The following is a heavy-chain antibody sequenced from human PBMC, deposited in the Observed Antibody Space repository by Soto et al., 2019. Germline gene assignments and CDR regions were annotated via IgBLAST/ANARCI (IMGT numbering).Heavy chain of an antibody. CDR3: ARLLKTYYDFWSCQPNYYYYYGMDV. D-gene: IGHD3-3*01. CDR2: INAGNGNT. V-gene: IGHV1-3*01. J-gene: IGHJ6*02. Sequence: ASVKVSCKASGYTFTSYAMHWVRQAPGQRLEWMGWINAGNGNTKYSQKFQGRVTITRDTSASTAYMELSSLRSEDTAVYYCARLLKTYYDFWSCQPNYYYYYGMDVCGQGSTVTVSS. CDR1: GYTFTSYA.